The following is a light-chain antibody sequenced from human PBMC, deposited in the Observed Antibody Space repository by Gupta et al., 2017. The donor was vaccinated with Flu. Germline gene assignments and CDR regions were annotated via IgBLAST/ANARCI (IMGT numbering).Light chain of an antibody. CDR2: DVS. J-gene: IGLJ2*01. V-gene: IGLV2-8*01. CDR1: SIDVGGFSY. Sequence: SVTISGTGTSIDVGGFSYVSWYQQRPGKAPKLIVSDVSKRPSGVPDRCSGSKSGNTASLTVSGLQAEDEANYYGTSYAPGNNLLFGGGTKLTVL. CDR3: TSYAPGNNLL.